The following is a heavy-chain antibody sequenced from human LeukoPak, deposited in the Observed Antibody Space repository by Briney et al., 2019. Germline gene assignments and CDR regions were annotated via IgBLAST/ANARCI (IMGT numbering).Heavy chain of an antibody. Sequence: GESLKISCKGSGYSFTSYWIGWVRQMPGKGLEWMGIIYPGDSDTRYSPSFQGQVTISADKSISTAYLQWSSLKASDTAMYYCARPAVSQRYGSGSYYNGGYFDYWGQGTLVTVSS. J-gene: IGHJ4*02. CDR1: GYSFTSYW. V-gene: IGHV5-51*01. CDR2: IYPGDSDT. D-gene: IGHD3-10*01. CDR3: ARPAVSQRYGSGSYYNGGYFDY.